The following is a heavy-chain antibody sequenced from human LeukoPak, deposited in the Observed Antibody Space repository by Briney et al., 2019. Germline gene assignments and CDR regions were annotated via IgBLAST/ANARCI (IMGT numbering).Heavy chain of an antibody. CDR3: AFHYYDSSGYFLNFDY. Sequence: LSLTCTVSGGSISSGSCYWSWVRQAPGKGLEWVSVIYSGGSTYYADSVKGRFAISRDNSKNTLYLQMNSLRAEDTAVYYCAFHYYDSSGYFLNFDYWGQGTLVTVSS. J-gene: IGHJ4*02. V-gene: IGHV3-66*01. CDR1: GGSISSGSCY. CDR2: IYSGGST. D-gene: IGHD3-22*01.